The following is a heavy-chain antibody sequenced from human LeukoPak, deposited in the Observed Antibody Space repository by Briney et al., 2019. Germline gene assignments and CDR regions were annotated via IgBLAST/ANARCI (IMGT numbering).Heavy chain of an antibody. D-gene: IGHD1-1*01. CDR1: GGSISSGGYY. CDR2: IYYSGST. J-gene: IGHJ4*02. V-gene: IGHV4-31*03. Sequence: SETLSLTCTVSGGSISSGGYYWSWIRQHPGKGLEWIGYIYYSGSTYYNPSLKSRVTISVDTSRNQFSLKLSSVTAADTAVYYCARGPSNEPFDYWGQGTLVTVSS. CDR3: ARGPSNEPFDY.